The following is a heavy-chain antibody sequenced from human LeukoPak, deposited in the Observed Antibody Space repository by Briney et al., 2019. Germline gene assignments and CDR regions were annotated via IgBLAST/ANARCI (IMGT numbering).Heavy chain of an antibody. Sequence: GGSRRLSCAASGFTFSSYGMHWVRRAPGKGLEWVAFIRYDGGNKYYADSVKGRFTISRDNSKNTLYLQMNSLRAEDTAVYYCAKDPAVSTDYWGQGTLVTVSS. J-gene: IGHJ4*02. V-gene: IGHV3-30*02. D-gene: IGHD4-17*01. CDR3: AKDPAVSTDY. CDR2: IRYDGGNK. CDR1: GFTFSSYG.